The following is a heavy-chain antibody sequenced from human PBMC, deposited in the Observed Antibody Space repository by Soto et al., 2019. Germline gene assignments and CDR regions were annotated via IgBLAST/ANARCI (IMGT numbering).Heavy chain of an antibody. J-gene: IGHJ5*02. CDR2: VNPDGRRT. Sequence: EVQLVESGEGLVQPGGSWRPSVPAPNLSSSATWLNGVRQVPGKGLMWVSRVNPDGRRTTSADSVKGRFTISRDNAKNTVFLQMNSLRADDTAVYYCAKVASGSYDWFDPWGQGTLVTVSS. D-gene: IGHD1-26*01. V-gene: IGHV3-74*01. CDR1: NLSSSATW. CDR3: AKVASGSYDWFDP.